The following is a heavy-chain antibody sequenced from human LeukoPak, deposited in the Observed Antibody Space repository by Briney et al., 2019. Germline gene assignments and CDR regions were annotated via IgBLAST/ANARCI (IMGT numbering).Heavy chain of an antibody. CDR1: GFTFSSYS. J-gene: IGHJ6*02. V-gene: IGHV3-21*01. CDR3: ARDETSTGYPVGMDV. D-gene: IGHD3-22*01. Sequence: GGSLRLSCAASGFTFSSYSMNWVRQAPGRGLEWVSSISFTSSYIYYADSVEGRFTISRDNAKNSLYLQMNSLRAEDTAVYYCARDETSTGYPVGMDVWGQGTTVTVSS. CDR2: ISFTSSYI.